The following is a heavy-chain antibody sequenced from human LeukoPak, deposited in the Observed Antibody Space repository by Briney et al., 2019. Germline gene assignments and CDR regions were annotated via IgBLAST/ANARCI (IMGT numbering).Heavy chain of an antibody. CDR2: IRYDGSNK. CDR1: GFTFSSYG. Sequence: PGGSLRLSCAASGFTFSSYGMHWVRQAPGKGLEWVAFIRYDGSNKYYADSVKGRFTISRDNSKNTLYLQMNSLRAEDTAVYYCAKSWDYGGNRSPFDYWGQGTLVTVSS. CDR3: AKSWDYGGNRSPFDY. D-gene: IGHD4-23*01. J-gene: IGHJ4*02. V-gene: IGHV3-30*02.